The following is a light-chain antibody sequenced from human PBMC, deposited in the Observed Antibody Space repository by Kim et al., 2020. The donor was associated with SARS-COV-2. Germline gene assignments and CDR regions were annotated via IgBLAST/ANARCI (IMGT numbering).Light chain of an antibody. CDR3: QQYLTWT. J-gene: IGKJ1*01. V-gene: IGKV1-5*03. CDR1: QSINGY. Sequence: LSAYIGDRVTIMCRASQSINGYLAWYRQKLGKAPELLIYKASTLQSGVPGRFSGSGSGTEFTLTISSLQPDDFAAYYCQQYLTWTFGQGTKVDIK. CDR2: KAS.